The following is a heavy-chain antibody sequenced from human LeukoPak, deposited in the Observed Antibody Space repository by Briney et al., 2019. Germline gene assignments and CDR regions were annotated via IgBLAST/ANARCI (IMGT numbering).Heavy chain of an antibody. V-gene: IGHV3-30*04. Sequence: PGGSLRLSCAASGFTFSSYAMHWVRQAPGKGLEWVAVISYDGSNKYYADSVKGRFTISRDNSKNTLYLQMNSLGAEDTAVYYCARGDYYDSSGYYPFDYWGQGTLVTVSS. CDR1: GFTFSSYA. D-gene: IGHD3-22*01. CDR3: ARGDYYDSSGYYPFDY. CDR2: ISYDGSNK. J-gene: IGHJ4*02.